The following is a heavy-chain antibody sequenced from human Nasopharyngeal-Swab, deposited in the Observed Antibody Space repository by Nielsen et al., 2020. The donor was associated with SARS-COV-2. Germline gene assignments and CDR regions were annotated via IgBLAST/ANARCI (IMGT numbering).Heavy chain of an antibody. D-gene: IGHD2-15*01. CDR3: AGGGYCSGGSCYSFDAFDI. J-gene: IGHJ3*02. V-gene: IGHV1-2*06. Sequence: ASVKVSCKASGYTFTGYYMQWVRQAPGQGLEWMGRINPNSGGTNYAQKFQGRVTMTRDTSISTAYMELSRLSSDDTAVYFCAGGGYCSGGSCYSFDAFDIWGQGTMVTVSS. CDR2: INPNSGGT. CDR1: GYTFTGYY.